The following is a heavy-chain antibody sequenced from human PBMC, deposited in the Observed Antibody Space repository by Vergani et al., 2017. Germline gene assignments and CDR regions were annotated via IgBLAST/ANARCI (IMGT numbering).Heavy chain of an antibody. CDR2: INHSGST. CDR3: AGARGYSVWDVLVD. V-gene: IGHV4-34*01. Sequence: QVQLQQWGAGLLKPSETLSLTCAVSGGSFSGYHWSWIRQPPGKGLEWIGEINHSGSTNYNPSLKSLVTISVDTSKTHFSLKLRSVTAADTAAYYCAGARGYSVWDVLVDWGQGTLVTVSS. J-gene: IGHJ4*02. D-gene: IGHD3-16*01. CDR1: GGSFSGYH.